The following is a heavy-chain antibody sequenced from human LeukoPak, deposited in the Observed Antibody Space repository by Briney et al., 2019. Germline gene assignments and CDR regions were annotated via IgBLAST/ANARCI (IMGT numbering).Heavy chain of an antibody. V-gene: IGHV3-64D*09. D-gene: IGHD1-26*01. CDR2: ISSNGGNT. CDR3: VKDLIGTYSFEY. Sequence: PGGSLRLSCSASGFSFSTYTMHWVRQAPGEGLEYVSSISSNGGNTFYADSVKGRFTISRDNSKNTLYLQMSSLRAEDTAVYYCVKDLIGTYSFEYWGQGTLVTVSS. J-gene: IGHJ4*02. CDR1: GFSFSTYT.